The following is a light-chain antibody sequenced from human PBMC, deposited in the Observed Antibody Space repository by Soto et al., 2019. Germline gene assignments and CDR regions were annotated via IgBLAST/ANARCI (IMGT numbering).Light chain of an antibody. J-gene: IGLJ2*01. V-gene: IGLV2-14*01. Sequence: QSALTQPASVSGSVGQSITISCTGTSSDVGGYDFVSWYQHHPGKAPKLIIYEVRTRPSGVSDRFSGSKSGNTASLTISGLQAEDEADYYCSSYTSSSTLVFGGGTKVTVL. CDR1: SSDVGGYDF. CDR3: SSYTSSSTLV. CDR2: EVR.